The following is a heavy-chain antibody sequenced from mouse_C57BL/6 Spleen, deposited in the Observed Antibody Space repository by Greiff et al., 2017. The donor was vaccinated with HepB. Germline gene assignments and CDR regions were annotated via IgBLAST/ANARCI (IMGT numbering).Heavy chain of an antibody. V-gene: IGHV7-1*01. Sequence: EVNVVESGGGLVQSGRSLRLSCATSGFTFSDFYMEWVRQAPGKGLEWIAASRNKANDYTTEYSASVKGRFIVSRDTSQSILYLQMNALRAEDTAIYYCARDAVSYYAMDYWGQGTSVTVSS. CDR1: GFTFSDFY. D-gene: IGHD6-2*01. J-gene: IGHJ4*01. CDR2: SRNKANDYTT. CDR3: ARDAVSYYAMDY.